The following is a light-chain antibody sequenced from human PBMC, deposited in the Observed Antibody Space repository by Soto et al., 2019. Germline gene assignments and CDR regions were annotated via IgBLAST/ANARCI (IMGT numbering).Light chain of an antibody. CDR1: SSDVGGYKY. V-gene: IGLV2-14*01. CDR2: DVS. Sequence: QSVLTQPASVSGSPGQSITISCTGTSSDVGGYKYVSWYQQHPGKAPKLMIYDVSNRPSGVSNRFSGSKSGNTASLTISGLQAEDEADYYCSSYTSSSTLYVFGTWTKVTVL. CDR3: SSYTSSSTLYV. J-gene: IGLJ1*01.